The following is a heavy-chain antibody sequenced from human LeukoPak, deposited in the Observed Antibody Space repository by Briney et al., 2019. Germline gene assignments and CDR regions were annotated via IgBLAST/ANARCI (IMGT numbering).Heavy chain of an antibody. J-gene: IGHJ4*02. Sequence: GGSLRLSCAASGFTFSSYAMHWVRQAPGKGLEWVANIKQDGSEKYYADSVKGRFTISRDRAKNSLYLQMNSLRAEDTAVYYCARRYHYYDSSGRFDYWGQGTLVTVSS. CDR1: GFTFSSYA. D-gene: IGHD3-22*01. CDR2: IKQDGSEK. V-gene: IGHV3-7*01. CDR3: ARRYHYYDSSGRFDY.